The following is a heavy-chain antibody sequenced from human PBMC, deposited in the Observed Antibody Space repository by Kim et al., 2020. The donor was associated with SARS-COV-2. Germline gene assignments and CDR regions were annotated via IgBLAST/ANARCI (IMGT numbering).Heavy chain of an antibody. CDR2: IYYSGST. D-gene: IGHD3-10*01. J-gene: IGHJ4*02. Sequence: SETLSLTCTVSGGSISSGGYYWSWIRQHPGKGLEWIGYIYYSGSTYYNPSLKSRVTISVDTSKNQFSLKLSSVTAADTAVYYCARAPVLLWFGELLFNPPTFDYWGQGTLVTVSS. CDR1: GGSISSGGYY. CDR3: ARAPVLLWFGELLFNPPTFDY. V-gene: IGHV4-31*03.